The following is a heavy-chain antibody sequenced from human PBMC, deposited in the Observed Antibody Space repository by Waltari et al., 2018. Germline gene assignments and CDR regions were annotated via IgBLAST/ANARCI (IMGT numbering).Heavy chain of an antibody. CDR2: IYYSGST. D-gene: IGHD3-22*01. CDR1: GGSISSGGYY. CDR3: ARVGSEYYDSIDAFDI. Sequence: QVQLQESGPGLVKPSQTLSLTCTVSGGSISSGGYYWSWIRQHPGKGLEWIGYIYYSGSTYYNPSLKSRVTISVDTSKNQFSLKLSSVTAADTAVYYCARVGSEYYDSIDAFDIWGQGTMVTVSS. J-gene: IGHJ3*02. V-gene: IGHV4-31*03.